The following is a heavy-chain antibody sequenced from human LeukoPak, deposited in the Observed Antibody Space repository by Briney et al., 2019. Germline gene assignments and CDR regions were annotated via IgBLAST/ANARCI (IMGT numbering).Heavy chain of an antibody. J-gene: IGHJ6*02. Sequence: AGGSLRLSCAASGFTFSSYAMTWVRQVPGKGLQWVSYISTRSSYTNYADSVKGRFTISRDNAKNSLYLEMNSLRAEDTAVYYCARGEMDYGMDVWGQGTTVTVSS. CDR1: GFTFSSYA. CDR3: ARGEMDYGMDV. D-gene: IGHD5-24*01. V-gene: IGHV3-21*05. CDR2: ISTRSSYT.